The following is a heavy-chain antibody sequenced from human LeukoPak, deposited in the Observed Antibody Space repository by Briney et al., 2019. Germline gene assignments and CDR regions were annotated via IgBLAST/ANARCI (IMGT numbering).Heavy chain of an antibody. J-gene: IGHJ4*02. CDR3: ARRIVGQAPDY. V-gene: IGHV3-23*01. D-gene: IGHD1-26*01. CDR2: ISGSGGSI. Sequence: GGSLRLSCAASGFTFSSYAMHWVRQAPGKGLEWVAIISGSGGSIFYTDSVKGRFTISRDNSKNTLYLQMSSLRAEDTAVYYCARRIVGQAPDYWGQGTLVTVSS. CDR1: GFTFSSYA.